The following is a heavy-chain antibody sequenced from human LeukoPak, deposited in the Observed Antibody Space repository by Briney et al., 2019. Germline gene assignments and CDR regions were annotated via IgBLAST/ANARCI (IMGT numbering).Heavy chain of an antibody. Sequence: ASVKVSCKPSGYTFTSYYMHWVGQAPGQGLEWMGIINPSGGWTSYAQKSQGTVTMTRDTSTSTVYMELSSLRSEDTAVYYCARDERFEFGRAFDYWGQGHVVTVSS. CDR3: ARDERFEFGRAFDY. D-gene: IGHD3-10*01. J-gene: IGHJ4*02. CDR1: GYTFTSYY. CDR2: INPSGGWT. V-gene: IGHV1-46*01.